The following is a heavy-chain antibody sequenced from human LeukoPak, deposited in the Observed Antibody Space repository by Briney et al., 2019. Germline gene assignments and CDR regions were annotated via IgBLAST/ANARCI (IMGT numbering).Heavy chain of an antibody. V-gene: IGHV3-33*01. CDR1: GFTFSSYG. Sequence: GGSLRLSCAASGFTFSSYGMHWVRQAPGKGLEWVAVIWYDGSNKYYADSVKGRFTISRDNSKNTLYLQMNSLRAEDTAVYYCARDHLGVGIAAAMEDYNYYYGMDVWGQGTTVTVSS. CDR3: ARDHLGVGIAAAMEDYNYYYGMDV. J-gene: IGHJ6*02. D-gene: IGHD6-13*01. CDR2: IWYDGSNK.